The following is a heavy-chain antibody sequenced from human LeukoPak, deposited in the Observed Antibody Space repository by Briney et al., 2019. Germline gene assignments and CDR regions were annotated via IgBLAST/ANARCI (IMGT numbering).Heavy chain of an antibody. CDR3: ARHVVGYCDGGSCPYYFDY. V-gene: IGHV4-59*08. J-gene: IGHJ4*02. CDR2: IYYSGST. CDR1: GSSISSYY. D-gene: IGHD2-15*01. Sequence: SETLSPTCTVSGSSISSYYWSWIRQPPGKGLEWIGYIYYSGSTRYNPSLKSRLTISVDTSKNHFSLKLSSVTAADTAVYYCARHVVGYCDGGSCPYYFDYWGQGTLVTVSS.